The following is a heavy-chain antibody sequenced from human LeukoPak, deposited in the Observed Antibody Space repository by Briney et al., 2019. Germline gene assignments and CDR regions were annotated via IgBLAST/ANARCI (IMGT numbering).Heavy chain of an antibody. J-gene: IGHJ4*02. Sequence: GGSLRLSCAASGFTFSNAWMSWVRQAPGKGLEWVAVISYDGSNKYYADSVKGRFTISRDNSKNTLYLQMNSLRAEDTAVYYCAKDFLSAGWLHPGYWGQGTLVTVSS. CDR2: ISYDGSNK. CDR3: AKDFLSAGWLHPGY. CDR1: GFTFSNAW. D-gene: IGHD5-24*01. V-gene: IGHV3-30*18.